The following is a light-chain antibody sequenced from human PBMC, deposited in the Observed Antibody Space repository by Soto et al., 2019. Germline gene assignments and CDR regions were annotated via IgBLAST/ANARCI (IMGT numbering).Light chain of an antibody. CDR1: SSDVGGHNY. V-gene: IGLV2-8*01. Sequence: QSVLTQPPSASGSPGQSVTISCTGTSSDVGGHNYVSWYQQHPGKAPKLVIYEVSKRPSGVPDRFSGSKSGNTASLTVSGLQAEDEADYYCSSYAGSNNFDVFGTGTKLTVL. CDR3: SSYAGSNNFDV. CDR2: EVS. J-gene: IGLJ1*01.